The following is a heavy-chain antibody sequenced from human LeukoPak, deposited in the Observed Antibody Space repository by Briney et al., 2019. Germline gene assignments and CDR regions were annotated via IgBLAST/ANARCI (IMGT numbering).Heavy chain of an antibody. CDR1: GGSISSYY. V-gene: IGHV4-59*01. CDR3: ARDEPTVTTGPPVGS. J-gene: IGHJ4*02. CDR2: IYYSGST. Sequence: SETLSLTCTVSGGSISSYYWSWIRQPPGKGLEWIGYIYYSGSTNYNPSLKSRVTISVDTSKNQFSLKLSSVTAADTAVYYCARDEPTVTTGPPVGSWGQGTLVTVSS. D-gene: IGHD4-17*01.